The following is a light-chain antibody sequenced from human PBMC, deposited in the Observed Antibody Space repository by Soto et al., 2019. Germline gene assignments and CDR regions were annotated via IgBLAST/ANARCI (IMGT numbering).Light chain of an antibody. CDR1: QSVSSTY. CDR2: GAS. Sequence: IVLTQSLGTLSLSPGKRATLSCRANQSVSSTYLAWYQQKPGRAPRLLIYGASSGATGIPDRFSGSGSGTDFTLTISRLEPEDFAVYYCQQYGSSPLFGQGTRLEIK. V-gene: IGKV3-20*01. J-gene: IGKJ5*01. CDR3: QQYGSSPL.